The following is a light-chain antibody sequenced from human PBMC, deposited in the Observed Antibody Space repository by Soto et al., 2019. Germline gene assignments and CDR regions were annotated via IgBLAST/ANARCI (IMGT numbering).Light chain of an antibody. CDR2: GPA. V-gene: IGKV3-20*01. CDR1: QSISSSY. J-gene: IGKJ4*01. Sequence: EIVLTQSPGTLSLSPGERATLSCGASQSISSSYLAWYQKKPGQAPRLLIYGPANRATGIPDRFSASGSGTEFTLTISGLEPEDSAVYYCQQYTDSPLTFGGGTKVEIK. CDR3: QQYTDSPLT.